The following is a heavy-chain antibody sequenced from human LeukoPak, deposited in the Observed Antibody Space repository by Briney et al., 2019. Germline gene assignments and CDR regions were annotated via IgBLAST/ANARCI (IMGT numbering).Heavy chain of an antibody. CDR3: AKDDAWGRYKD. CDR1: GFTFSSHG. V-gene: IGHV3-23*01. J-gene: IGHJ1*01. D-gene: IGHD3-16*01. CDR2: ISPSGGIT. Sequence: GGALRLSCAASGFTFSSHGMNWVRQAPGKGLEWVSGISPSGGITYYTDSVRGRFTISRDNSKNAVSLQMNSLRGEDTAVYYCAKDDAWGRYKDWGQGTLVTVSS.